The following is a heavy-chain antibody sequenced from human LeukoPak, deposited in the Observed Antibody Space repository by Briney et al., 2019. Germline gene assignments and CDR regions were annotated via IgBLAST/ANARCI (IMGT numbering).Heavy chain of an antibody. CDR1: GFTFSSYS. CDR2: ISSSISVI. Sequence: PGGSLRLSCAASGFTFSSYSMNWVRQAPGKGLEWVSYISSSISVIYYADSVKGRFTISRDNAKNSLYLQMNSLRAEDTAVYYCAKRGGAGRSAFDIWGQGTMVTVSS. V-gene: IGHV3-48*01. J-gene: IGHJ3*02. CDR3: AKRGGAGRSAFDI. D-gene: IGHD3-16*01.